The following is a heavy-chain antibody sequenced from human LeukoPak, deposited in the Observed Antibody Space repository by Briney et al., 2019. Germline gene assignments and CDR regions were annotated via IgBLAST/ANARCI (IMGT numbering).Heavy chain of an antibody. CDR1: GSTFSSSGFTFSSYA. J-gene: IGHJ4*02. Sequence: GGSLRLSCTASGSTFSSSGFTFSSYAMSWVRQAPGKVLEWVSGISGSGGTTYYADSVKGRFTISRDNSKNTLYLQMNSLRAEDTAIYYCAKQRGLLKPGDFDYWGQGTLVTVSS. V-gene: IGHV3-23*01. CDR2: ISGSGGTT. CDR3: AKQRGLLKPGDFDY. D-gene: IGHD1-26*01.